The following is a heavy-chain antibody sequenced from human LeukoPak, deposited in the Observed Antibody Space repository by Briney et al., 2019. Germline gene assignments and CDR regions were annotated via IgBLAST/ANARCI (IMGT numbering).Heavy chain of an antibody. D-gene: IGHD6-13*01. J-gene: IGHJ6*02. Sequence: GGSLRLSCAASGFTFTSYAMHWVRQAPGKGLEWVAVISYDGSNKYYADSVKGRFTISRDNSKNTLYLQMNSLRAEDTAVYYCARDQDAGTDYYGMDVWSQGTTVTVSS. CDR1: GFTFTSYA. CDR2: ISYDGSNK. CDR3: ARDQDAGTDYYGMDV. V-gene: IGHV3-30*04.